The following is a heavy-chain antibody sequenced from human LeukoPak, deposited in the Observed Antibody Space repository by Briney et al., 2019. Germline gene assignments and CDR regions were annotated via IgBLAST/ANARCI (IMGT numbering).Heavy chain of an antibody. V-gene: IGHV3-23*01. CDR3: AKDYYYETSGYYPAYYFDY. Sequence: GGSLRLSCVASGFTFSSYAMSWVRQAPGKGLEWVSGISGSGGSTYYADSVKGRFTISRDKSKNTLYLQMNSLRAEDTAVYYCAKDYYYETSGYYPAYYFDYWGQGTLVTVSS. CDR2: ISGSGGST. J-gene: IGHJ4*02. D-gene: IGHD3-22*01. CDR1: GFTFSSYA.